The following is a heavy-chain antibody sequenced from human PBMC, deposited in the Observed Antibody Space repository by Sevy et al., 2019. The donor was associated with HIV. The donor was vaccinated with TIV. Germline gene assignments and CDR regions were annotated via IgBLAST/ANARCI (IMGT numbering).Heavy chain of an antibody. J-gene: IGHJ6*02. CDR2: IRNDPDGGTT. D-gene: IGHD5-12*01. CDR3: STDIVVQSGYSYDFSTFNPDLPHNSGADV. V-gene: IGHV3-15*01. CDR1: GFTFRNAW. Sequence: GESLKISCTASGFTFRNAWMTWVRQVPGKGLEWVGRIRNDPDGGTTDYAAPVRGRFTISRDDSKNTLYLQMSSLETEDTAVYYCSTDIVVQSGYSYDFSTFNPDLPHNSGADVWGQGTTVTVSS.